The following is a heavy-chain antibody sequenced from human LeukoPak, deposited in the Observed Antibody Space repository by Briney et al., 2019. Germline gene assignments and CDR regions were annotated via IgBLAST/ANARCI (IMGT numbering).Heavy chain of an antibody. CDR3: AQITGYTGYDYRLGYYGLDV. CDR1: GGSISDYY. Sequence: SETLSLTCTVFGGSISDYYWSWIRQPPGKGLEWIAYIYYRGDTKYNPSLKSRVTISVDTSKNQFSLKLSSVTAADTAVYYCAQITGYTGYDYRLGYYGLDVWGQGTTVTVSS. D-gene: IGHD5-12*01. V-gene: IGHV4-59*01. J-gene: IGHJ6*02. CDR2: IYYRGDT.